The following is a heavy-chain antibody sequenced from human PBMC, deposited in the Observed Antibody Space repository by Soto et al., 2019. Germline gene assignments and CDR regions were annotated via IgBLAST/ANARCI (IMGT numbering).Heavy chain of an antibody. V-gene: IGHV1-24*01. D-gene: IGHD6-19*01. CDR2: FDPEDGET. CDR3: ARGVGGGWADCDY. Sequence: QVQLVQSGAEVKKPGASVKVSCKVSGYTLTEFSMHWVRQAPGKGLEWMGGFDPEDGETIYAQKFQGRVTMTEETATDTAYMELSSLRSDDTAVYFCARGVGGGWADCDYWGQGTLVTVSS. CDR1: GYTLTEFS. J-gene: IGHJ4*02.